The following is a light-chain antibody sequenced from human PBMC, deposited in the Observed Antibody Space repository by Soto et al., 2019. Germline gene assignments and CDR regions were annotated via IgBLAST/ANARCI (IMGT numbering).Light chain of an antibody. V-gene: IGLV1-40*01. CDR3: QSNASSLRV. Sequence: QSVLTQPPSVSGAPGQRVTISCTGSTSNIGAGHDVHWYNQLPGTAPKLLIYGNNNRPSGVPDRFSDSKSGTSASLAITGLEAEADGDYYSQSNASSLRVFGGGTKLTVL. CDR2: GNN. CDR1: TSNIGAGHD. J-gene: IGLJ2*01.